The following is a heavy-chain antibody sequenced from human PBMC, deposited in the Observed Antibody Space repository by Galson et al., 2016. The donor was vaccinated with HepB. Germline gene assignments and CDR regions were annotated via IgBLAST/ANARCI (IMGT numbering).Heavy chain of an antibody. CDR3: ARHRPSWELLPLINWFDP. CDR2: INPKSGGR. J-gene: IGHJ5*02. CDR1: GYTFSDFF. V-gene: IGHV1-2*02. Sequence: SVKVSCKASGYTFSDFFLHWVRQAPGQGLEWMGWINPKSGGRMFAQNFQGRVSMTSDTSISTVHMELSRLRSDDTAMYYCARHRPSWELLPLINWFDPWGQGTLITVSS. D-gene: IGHD1-26*01.